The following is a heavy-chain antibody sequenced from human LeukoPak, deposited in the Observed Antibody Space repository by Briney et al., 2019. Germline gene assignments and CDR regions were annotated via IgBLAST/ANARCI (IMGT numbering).Heavy chain of an antibody. CDR3: ARYDSRGSASTRFDY. V-gene: IGHV4-38-2*01. CDR2: IYGTGST. D-gene: IGHD3-16*01. Sequence: SETLSLTCAVSGYSLGKNYYWGWIRQPPGKGLEWIGRIYGTGSTSYNPSLMNRVTMSVATSKNHFSLKLTSVTAADTAVYYCARYDSRGSASTRFDYWGQGILVTISS. J-gene: IGHJ4*02. CDR1: GYSLGKNYY.